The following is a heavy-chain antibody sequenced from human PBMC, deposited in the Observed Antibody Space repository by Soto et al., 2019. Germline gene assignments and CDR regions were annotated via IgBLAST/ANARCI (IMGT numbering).Heavy chain of an antibody. D-gene: IGHD3-3*01. CDR3: ARDFLGGYSHWYFDL. J-gene: IGHJ2*01. V-gene: IGHV1-3*01. CDR1: GYTFTSYA. Sequence: QVQLVQSGAEVKKPGASVKVSCKASGYTFTSYAMHWVRQAPGQRLEWMGWINAGNGNTKYSQKFQGRVTITRDTSXXTAYMELSSLRSEDTAVYYCARDFLGGYSHWYFDLWGRGTLVTVSS. CDR2: INAGNGNT.